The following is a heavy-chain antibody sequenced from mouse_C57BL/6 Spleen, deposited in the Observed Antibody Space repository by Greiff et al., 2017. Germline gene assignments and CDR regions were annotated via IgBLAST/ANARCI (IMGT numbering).Heavy chain of an antibody. CDR2: IDPETGGT. Sequence: QVQLQQSGAELVRPGASVTLSCKASGYTFTDYEMHWLKQTPVPGLEWIGAIDPETGGTAYNQKFKGKAILTADKSSSTAYMELRSLTSEDSAVYYCTRRGYGTFDYWGQGTTLTVSS. CDR3: TRRGYGTFDY. V-gene: IGHV1-15*01. D-gene: IGHD1-1*01. CDR1: GYTFTDYE. J-gene: IGHJ2*01.